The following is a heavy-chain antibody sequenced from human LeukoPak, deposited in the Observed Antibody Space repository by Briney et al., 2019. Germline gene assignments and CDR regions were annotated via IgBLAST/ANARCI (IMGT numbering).Heavy chain of an antibody. CDR2: INPNSGGT. Sequence: ASVKVSCKASGYTFTGYYMHWVRQAPGQGLEWMGWINPNSGGTNYAQKFQGRVTMTRDTSISTAYMELSRLRSDDTAVYYCASGGYCSSTSCQHFDYWGQGTLVTVSS. J-gene: IGHJ4*02. CDR1: GYTFTGYY. V-gene: IGHV1-2*02. D-gene: IGHD2-2*01. CDR3: ASGGYCSSTSCQHFDY.